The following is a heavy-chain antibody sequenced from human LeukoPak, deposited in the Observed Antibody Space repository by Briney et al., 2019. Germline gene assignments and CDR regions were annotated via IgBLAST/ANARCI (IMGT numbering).Heavy chain of an antibody. J-gene: IGHJ4*02. V-gene: IGHV4-38-2*02. D-gene: IGHD1-1*01. CDR2: IYHSGRT. Sequence: SETLSLTCTVSGYSISSGYYWGWIRQPPGKGLEWIGSIYHSGRTFYNPSLKSRVTISVDTSKNQFSLKLSSVTAADTAVYYCARLRGYTSRSNDYWGQGTLVTVSS. CDR1: GYSISSGYY. CDR3: ARLRGYTSRSNDY.